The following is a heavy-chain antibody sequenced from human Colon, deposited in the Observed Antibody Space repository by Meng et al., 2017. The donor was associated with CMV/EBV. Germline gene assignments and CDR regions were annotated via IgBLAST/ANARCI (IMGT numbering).Heavy chain of an antibody. Sequence: GESLKISCVASGFTLSTYGMNWVRQAPGKGLEWVSSISSTSSAIYYPDSVKGRFTISRDNAKNALYLEMNSLRAEDTAVYYCTRDRLEGDYSGPGYWGQGTLVTVSS. CDR1: GFTLSTYG. J-gene: IGHJ4*02. CDR3: TRDRLEGDYSGPGY. D-gene: IGHD1-1*01. CDR2: ISSTSSAI. V-gene: IGHV3-21*01.